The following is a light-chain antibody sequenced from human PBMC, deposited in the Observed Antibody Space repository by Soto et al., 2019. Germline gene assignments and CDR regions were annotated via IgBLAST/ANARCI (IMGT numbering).Light chain of an antibody. Sequence: EIVLTHSPGTLSVSPGEIATLSCRASQSIGNNLAWYQQKPGQAPRLVIYGASTRATGIPGRFSGSWSGTEFTLTISSLQSEDFATYFCQQYDRWPPKTFGQGTKVDIK. CDR3: QQYDRWPPKT. V-gene: IGKV3-15*01. CDR1: QSIGNN. J-gene: IGKJ1*01. CDR2: GAS.